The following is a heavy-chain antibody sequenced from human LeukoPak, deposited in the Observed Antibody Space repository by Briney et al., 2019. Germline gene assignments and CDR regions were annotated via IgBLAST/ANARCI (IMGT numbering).Heavy chain of an antibody. CDR1: GGSFSSYA. CDR2: IIPIFGTA. Sequence: SVKVSCKASGGSFSSYAISWVRQAPGQGLEWMGGIIPIFGTANYAQKFQGRVTITADESTSTAYMELSSLRSEDTAVYYCARDYRITMVRGVMYYFDYWGQGTLVTVSS. V-gene: IGHV1-69*13. J-gene: IGHJ4*02. CDR3: ARDYRITMVRGVMYYFDY. D-gene: IGHD3-10*01.